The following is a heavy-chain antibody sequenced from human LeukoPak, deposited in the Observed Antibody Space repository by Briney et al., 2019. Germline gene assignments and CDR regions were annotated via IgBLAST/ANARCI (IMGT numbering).Heavy chain of an antibody. V-gene: IGHV4-59*01. CDR2: IYYSGST. CDR1: GGSISSYY. D-gene: IGHD3-3*01. Sequence: SETLSLTCTVSGGSISSYYWSWIRQPPGKGLEWIGYIYYSGSTNYNPSLKSRVTISVDTSKNQFSLKLSSVTAADTAVYYCARGSKIHVLRFLEWLEDRWFDPWGQGTLVTVSS. CDR3: ARGSKIHVLRFLEWLEDRWFDP. J-gene: IGHJ5*02.